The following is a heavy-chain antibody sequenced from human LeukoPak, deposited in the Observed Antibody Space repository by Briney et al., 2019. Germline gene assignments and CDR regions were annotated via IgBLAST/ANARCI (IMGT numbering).Heavy chain of an antibody. CDR3: AIGGYSSSWYNWFDP. Sequence: SETLSLTCTVSGYSISSGYYWGWIRQPPGKGLEWIGSIYHSGSTYYNPSLKSRVTISVDTSKNQFSLKLSSVTAADTAVYYCAIGGYSSSWYNWFDPWGQGTLVTVSS. V-gene: IGHV4-38-2*02. J-gene: IGHJ5*02. CDR2: IYHSGST. D-gene: IGHD6-13*01. CDR1: GYSISSGYY.